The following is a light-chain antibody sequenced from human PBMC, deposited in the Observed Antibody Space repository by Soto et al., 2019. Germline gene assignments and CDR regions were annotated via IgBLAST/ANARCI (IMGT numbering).Light chain of an antibody. CDR3: AAGGDSLV. J-gene: IGLJ2*01. CDR1: SSDVGTYDY. CDR2: RSD. V-gene: IGLV1-47*01. Sequence: QSVLTQPPSASGSPGQSVTISCTGTSSDVGTYDYVSWYQQHPGKAPKLLIYRSDQRPSGVPDRFTGSKSGTSASLAISGLRSEDEAVYYCAAGGDSLVFGGGTKVTVL.